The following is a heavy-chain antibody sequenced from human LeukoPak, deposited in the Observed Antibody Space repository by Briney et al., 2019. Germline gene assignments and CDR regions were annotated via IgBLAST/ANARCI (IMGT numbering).Heavy chain of an antibody. CDR2: MNPNSGNT. Sequence: ASVKVSCKASGYTFTSYDINWVRQATGQGLEWMGWMNPNSGNTGYAQKFQGRVTMTRNTSISTAYMELSSLRSEDTAVYYCARAYSMVRGAVFGYWGQGTLVTVSS. J-gene: IGHJ4*02. V-gene: IGHV1-8*01. CDR1: GYTFTSYD. CDR3: ARAYSMVRGAVFGY. D-gene: IGHD3-10*01.